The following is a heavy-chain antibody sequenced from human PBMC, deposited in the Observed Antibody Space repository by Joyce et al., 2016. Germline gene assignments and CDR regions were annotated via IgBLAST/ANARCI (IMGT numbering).Heavy chain of an antibody. CDR2: ISSDSTYI. J-gene: IGHJ6*02. CDR3: ARGGIVYDYSMDL. D-gene: IGHD3-22*01. V-gene: IGHV3-21*02. CDR1: GFTFSTAG. Sequence: EVQLVESGGGLVKPGGSLRISCAASGFTFSTAGMSWFRRAPGKGLEGVSAISSDSTYIFYADAVKGRFTVSRDNAKNSLYLQMNSLRAEDTAVFFCARGGIVYDYSMDLWGQGTTVTVSS.